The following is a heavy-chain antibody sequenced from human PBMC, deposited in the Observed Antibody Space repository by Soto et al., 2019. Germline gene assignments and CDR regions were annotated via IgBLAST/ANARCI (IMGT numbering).Heavy chain of an antibody. J-gene: IGHJ3*02. V-gene: IGHV1-46*01. D-gene: IGHD2-8*01. CDR2: INPSGGST. Sequence: ASVKVSCKASGYTFTSYYMHWVRQAPGQGLEWMGIINPSGGSTGYAQKFQGRVTMTRDTSTSTVYMELSSLRSEDTAVYYCARERKIYGTNGVCRHDAFDIWGQGTMVTVSS. CDR1: GYTFTSYY. CDR3: ARERKIYGTNGVCRHDAFDI.